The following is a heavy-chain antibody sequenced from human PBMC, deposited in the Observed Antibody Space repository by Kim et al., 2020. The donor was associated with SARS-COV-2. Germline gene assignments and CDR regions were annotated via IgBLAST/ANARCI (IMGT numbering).Heavy chain of an antibody. CDR1: GFTFSSYG. D-gene: IGHD1-26*01. Sequence: GGSLRLSCAASGFTFSSYGMHWVRQAPGKGLEWVAVIWYDGSNKYYADSVKGRFTISRDNSKNTLYLQMNSLRAEDTAVYYCARGLRGVGAKTPKFDYWGQGTLVTVSS. CDR3: ARGLRGVGAKTPKFDY. J-gene: IGHJ4*02. V-gene: IGHV3-33*01. CDR2: IWYDGSNK.